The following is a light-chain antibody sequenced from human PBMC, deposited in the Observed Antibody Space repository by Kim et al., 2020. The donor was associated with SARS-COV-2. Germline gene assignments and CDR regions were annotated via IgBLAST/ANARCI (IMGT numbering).Light chain of an antibody. J-gene: IGLJ3*02. CDR3: NSRDSSGNHLV. CDR2: GRN. CDR1: SLRNYY. Sequence: ALGQTVRITCQGDSLRNYYASWYQQKPRQAPVVVIYGRNDRPSGIPDRFSGSNSGNTASLTITGAQAEDEANYYCNSRDSSGNHLVFGGGTQLTDL. V-gene: IGLV3-19*01.